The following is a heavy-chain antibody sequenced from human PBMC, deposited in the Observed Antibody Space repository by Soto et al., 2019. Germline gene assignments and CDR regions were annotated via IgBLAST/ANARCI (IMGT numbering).Heavy chain of an antibody. J-gene: IGHJ5*02. CDR1: GYTFTSYG. Sequence: ASVKVSCKASGYTFTSYGISWVRQAPGQGLEWMGWISAYNGNTNYAQKLQGRVTMTTDTSTSTAYMELRSLRSDDTAVYYCARDRSHYDFWSGYSNNWFDPRGQGALVTVSS. D-gene: IGHD3-3*01. CDR2: ISAYNGNT. CDR3: ARDRSHYDFWSGYSNNWFDP. V-gene: IGHV1-18*01.